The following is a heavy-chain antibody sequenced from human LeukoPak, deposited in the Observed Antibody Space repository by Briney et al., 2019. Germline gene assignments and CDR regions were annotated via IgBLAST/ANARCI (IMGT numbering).Heavy chain of an antibody. CDR2: INHSGST. Sequence: SETLSLTCAVYGGSFSGYYWSWIRQPPGKGLEWIGEINHSGSTNYNPSLKSRATISVDTSKNQFSLKLSSVTAADTAVYYCARGGRQFYYYYYGMDVWGQGTTVTVSS. CDR1: GGSFSGYY. CDR3: ARGGRQFYYYYYGMDV. J-gene: IGHJ6*02. V-gene: IGHV4-34*01.